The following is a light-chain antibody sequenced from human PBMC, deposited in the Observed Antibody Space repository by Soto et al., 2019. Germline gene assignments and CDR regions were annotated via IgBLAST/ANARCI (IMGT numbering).Light chain of an antibody. Sequence: EIVLTQSPGTLSLSPGERATLSCSASQSVSSSYLAWYQQKPGQAPRLLIYGASSRATGIPDRFSGSGSGTDFTLTISRLEPEDFAVYYCQQYGSSPINCGQGTRRENK. CDR1: QSVSSSY. J-gene: IGKJ5*01. CDR3: QQYGSSPIN. V-gene: IGKV3-20*01. CDR2: GAS.